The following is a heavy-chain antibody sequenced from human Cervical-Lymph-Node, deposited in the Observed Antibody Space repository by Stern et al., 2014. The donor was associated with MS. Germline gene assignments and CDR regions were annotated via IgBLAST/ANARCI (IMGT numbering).Heavy chain of an antibody. Sequence: QVQLVQSGAEVRKPGASVKISCKASGYTFTDYYIHWVRQAPGQGLEWMGWINPNSGGTYSAQKFQGRVTMTRDTSISTAYMELSRPRSDDTAMYYCARVYNYYYFDNWGQGTLVTVSS. D-gene: IGHD1-1*01. CDR1: GYTFTDYY. J-gene: IGHJ4*02. V-gene: IGHV1-2*02. CDR3: ARVYNYYYFDN. CDR2: INPNSGGT.